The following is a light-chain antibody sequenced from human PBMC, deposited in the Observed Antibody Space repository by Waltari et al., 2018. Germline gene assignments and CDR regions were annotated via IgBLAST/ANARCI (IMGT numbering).Light chain of an antibody. V-gene: IGKV3-11*01. CDR3: QQRSNCPRT. J-gene: IGKJ1*01. Sequence: EIVLTQSPDTLSLSPGERATLSCRASQSVTNYLAWYQQKPVQAPRVLIYSASNRATGDPARFSGSGSGTDFTLTISSLEPEDFAVYYFQQRSNCPRTFGQGTKVEVK. CDR1: QSVTNY. CDR2: SAS.